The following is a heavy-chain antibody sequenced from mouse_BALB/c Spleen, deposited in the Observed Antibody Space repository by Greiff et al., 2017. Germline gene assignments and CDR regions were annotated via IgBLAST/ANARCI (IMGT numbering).Heavy chain of an antibody. CDR3: ARPSTVDWYFDV. V-gene: IGHV5-12-1*01. CDR1: GFAFSSYD. Sequence: DVMLVESGGGLVKPGGSLKLSCAASGFAFSSYDMSWVRQTPEKRLEWVAYISSGGGSTYYPDTVKGRFTISRDNAKNTLYLQMSSLKSEDTAMYYCARPSTVDWYFDVWGAGTTVTVSS. J-gene: IGHJ1*01. CDR2: ISSGGGST. D-gene: IGHD1-1*01.